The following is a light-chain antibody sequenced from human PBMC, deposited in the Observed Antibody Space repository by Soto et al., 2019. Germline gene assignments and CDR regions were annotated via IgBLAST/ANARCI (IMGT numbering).Light chain of an antibody. CDR2: GTS. Sequence: EIVMTQSPATLSVSPGERATLSCRASQNVGIDLAWFQQKPGQAPRLLIYGTSIRATGVPARFSGSRSGAEFTLTISSLQSEDFAVYYCQHYVTWPLTFGGGTKVE. J-gene: IGKJ4*01. CDR3: QHYVTWPLT. CDR1: QNVGID. V-gene: IGKV3-15*01.